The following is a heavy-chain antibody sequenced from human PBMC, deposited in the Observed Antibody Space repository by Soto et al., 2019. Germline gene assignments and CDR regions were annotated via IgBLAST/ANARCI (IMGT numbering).Heavy chain of an antibody. D-gene: IGHD3-22*01. Sequence: QVQLVQSGAELKKPGASVKVSCKASGYTFSNYDMNWVRQATGQGPEWIGWVNPNNGDTGYAQRCQGRVTLTTEIPTASACVGLTNLQSEDTAIYYGAKAARNGCAIDLDYWGQGTQIPLS. CDR3: AKAARNGCAIDLDY. CDR1: GYTFSNYD. CDR2: VNPNNGDT. J-gene: IGHJ4*02. V-gene: IGHV1-8*01.